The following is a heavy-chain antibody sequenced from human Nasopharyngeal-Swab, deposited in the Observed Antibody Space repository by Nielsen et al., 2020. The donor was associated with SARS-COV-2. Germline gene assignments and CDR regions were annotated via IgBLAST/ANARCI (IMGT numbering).Heavy chain of an antibody. D-gene: IGHD2-15*01. J-gene: IGHJ6*03. V-gene: IGHV4-34*01. CDR2: INHSGST. CDR1: GGSFSGYH. Sequence: SETLSLTCAVYGGSFSGYHWSWIRQPPGKGLEWIGEINHSGSTNYNPSLKSRVTISVDTSKNQFSLKLSSVTAADTAVYYCARGPLPRYCSGGSCYSRYYYYMDVWGKGTTVTVSS. CDR3: ARGPLPRYCSGGSCYSRYYYYMDV.